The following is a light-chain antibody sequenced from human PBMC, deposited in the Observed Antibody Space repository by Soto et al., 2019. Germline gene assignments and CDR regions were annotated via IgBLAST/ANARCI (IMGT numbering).Light chain of an antibody. CDR2: EVS. Sequence: QSVLTQPPSVSGAPGQRVTISCSGTSSSIGAGYEVHWYHQLPGTAPKLMIYEVSNRPSGVSNRFSGSKSGNTASLTISGLQAEDEADYYCSSYTSSSTLCVFGTGTKVTVL. V-gene: IGLV1-40*01. CDR3: SSYTSSSTLCV. J-gene: IGLJ1*01. CDR1: SSSIGAGYE.